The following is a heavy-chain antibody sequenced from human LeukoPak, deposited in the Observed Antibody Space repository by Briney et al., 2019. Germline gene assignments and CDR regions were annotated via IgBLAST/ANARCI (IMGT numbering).Heavy chain of an antibody. J-gene: IGHJ4*02. CDR2: IYSGGST. CDR1: GFTFSSYE. V-gene: IGHV3-53*01. CDR3: ARIGDCSGGSCSRGYFDY. Sequence: QPGGSLRLSCAASGFTFSSYEMNWVRQTPGKGLEWVSVIYSGGSTYYADSVKGRFTISRDNSKNTLYLQMNSLRAEDTAVYYCARIGDCSGGSCSRGYFDYWGQGTLVTVSS. D-gene: IGHD2-15*01.